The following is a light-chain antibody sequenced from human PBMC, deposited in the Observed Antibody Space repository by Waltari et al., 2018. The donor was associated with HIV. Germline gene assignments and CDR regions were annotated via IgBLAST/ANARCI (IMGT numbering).Light chain of an antibody. J-gene: IGKJ1*01. CDR3: QQYGSSPRT. CDR1: QTVTSDF. CDR2: DAS. Sequence: PGERAILSCGASQTVTSDFLAWYQQKPGLAPSLLIYDASNRATGIPDRFSGSGSGTDFTLTISRLEPEDFAVYYCQQYGSSPRTFGQGTRVEIK. V-gene: IGKV3D-20*01.